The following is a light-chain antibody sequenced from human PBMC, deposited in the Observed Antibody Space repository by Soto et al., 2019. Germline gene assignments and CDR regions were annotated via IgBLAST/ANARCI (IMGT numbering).Light chain of an antibody. CDR1: QSVSSY. CDR3: QQSYSSPPT. V-gene: IGKV3-11*01. J-gene: IGKJ1*01. Sequence: EIVLTQSPATLSLSPGERATLSCWASQSVSSYLAWYQQKPGQXPRXXIYDASNRATGIPARFSVSGSGTDFTLTISSLQPEDGATYDCQQSYSSPPTFGQGTKVDIK. CDR2: DAS.